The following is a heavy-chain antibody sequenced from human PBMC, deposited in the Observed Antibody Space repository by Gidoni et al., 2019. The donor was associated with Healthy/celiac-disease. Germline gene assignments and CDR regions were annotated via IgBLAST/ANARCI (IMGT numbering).Heavy chain of an antibody. CDR1: GGSISSSSSY. V-gene: IGHV4-39*01. J-gene: IGHJ6*03. Sequence: QLQLQESGPGLVKPSETLSLTCTVSGGSISSSSSYWGWIRQPPGKGLEWIGSIYYSGSTYYNPSLKSRVTISVDTSKNQFSLKLSSVTAADTAVYYCARPDKLRSPRGVYYDYYMDVWGKGTTVTVSS. D-gene: IGHD3-10*01. CDR3: ARPDKLRSPRGVYYDYYMDV. CDR2: IYYSGST.